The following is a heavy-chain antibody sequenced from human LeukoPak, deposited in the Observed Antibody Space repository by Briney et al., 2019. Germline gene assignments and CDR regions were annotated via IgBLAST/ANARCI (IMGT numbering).Heavy chain of an antibody. Sequence: SSETLSLTCNVSGGSIDRSSYYWGWIRQPPGKGLEWIGSMYYSGSTYYNPSLKSRVTISVDTSKNQFSLKLSSVTAADTAVYYCARTRGFGEVDAFDIWGQGTMVTVSS. J-gene: IGHJ3*02. D-gene: IGHD3-10*01. CDR2: MYYSGST. CDR3: ARTRGFGEVDAFDI. CDR1: GGSIDRSSYY. V-gene: IGHV4-39*07.